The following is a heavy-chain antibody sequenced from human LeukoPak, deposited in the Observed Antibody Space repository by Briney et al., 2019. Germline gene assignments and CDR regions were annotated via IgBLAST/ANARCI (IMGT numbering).Heavy chain of an antibody. Sequence: SVKVSCKASGGTFSSYAISWVRQAPGQGLEWMGGIIPIFGTANYAQKFQGRVTITTDESTSTAYMELSSLRSEDTAVYYCARALGIAAAGTSYYYYYMDVWGKGTTVTVSS. D-gene: IGHD6-13*01. CDR1: GGTFSSYA. V-gene: IGHV1-69*05. CDR2: IIPIFGTA. J-gene: IGHJ6*03. CDR3: ARALGIAAAGTSYYYYYMDV.